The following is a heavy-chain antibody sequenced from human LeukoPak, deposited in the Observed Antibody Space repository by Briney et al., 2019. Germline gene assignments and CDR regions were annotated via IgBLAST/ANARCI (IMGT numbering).Heavy chain of an antibody. J-gene: IGHJ4*02. CDR2: IQYDGGNE. V-gene: IGHV3-30*02. Sequence: PGGSLRLSCAASGFTFSTYGMHWVRQAPGRGGEWVAFIQYDGGNEYYADSVKGRFTISRDNSKNTLYLQMNSLRAEDTAVYYCAPTGTTGFGYFDYWGQGTLVTVSS. D-gene: IGHD1-1*01. CDR1: GFTFSTYG. CDR3: APTGTTGFGYFDY.